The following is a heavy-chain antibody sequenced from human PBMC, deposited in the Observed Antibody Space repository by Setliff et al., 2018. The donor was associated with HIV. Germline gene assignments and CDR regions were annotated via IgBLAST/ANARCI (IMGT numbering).Heavy chain of an antibody. CDR3: VSQYGSGSYLNY. V-gene: IGHV4-39*07. CDR1: YATLSTADYY. CDR2: IYYSGST. D-gene: IGHD3-10*01. J-gene: IGHJ4*02. Sequence: PSETLSLTCTASYATLSTADYYWTWIRQPPGKGLEWIGNIYYSGSTYYNPSLKSRVTISVDTSKSQFSLKLSSVTAADTAVYFCVSQYGSGSYLNYWSQGTLVTVSS.